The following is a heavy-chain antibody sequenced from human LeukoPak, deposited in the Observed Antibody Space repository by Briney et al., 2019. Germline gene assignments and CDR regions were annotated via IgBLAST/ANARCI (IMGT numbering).Heavy chain of an antibody. CDR2: IYYSGST. CDR1: GGSISNYY. J-gene: IGHJ4*02. Sequence: PSETLSLTCTVSGGSISNYYWSWIRQPPGKGLEWIGYIYYSGSTNYNPSLKSRVTISVDTSKNQFSLKLSSVTAADTAVYYCARGLYSSGWYPFDYWGQGTLVTVSS. D-gene: IGHD6-19*01. V-gene: IGHV4-59*01. CDR3: ARGLYSSGWYPFDY.